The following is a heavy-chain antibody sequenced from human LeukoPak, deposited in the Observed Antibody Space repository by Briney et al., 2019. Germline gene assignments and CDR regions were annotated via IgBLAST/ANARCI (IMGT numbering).Heavy chain of an antibody. Sequence: TSETLSLTCAVYGGPFSGYYWSWLRQPPGKGLEWSGEINHSGSTNYNPSLKSRVTISVDTSKNQFSLKLSSVTAADTAAYYCARGHYGDYDYWGQGTLVTVS. CDR2: INHSGST. V-gene: IGHV4-34*01. CDR1: GGPFSGYY. CDR3: ARGHYGDYDY. J-gene: IGHJ4*02. D-gene: IGHD4-17*01.